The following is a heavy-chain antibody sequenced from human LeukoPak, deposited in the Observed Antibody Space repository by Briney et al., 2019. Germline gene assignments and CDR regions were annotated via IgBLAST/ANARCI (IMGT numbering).Heavy chain of an antibody. J-gene: IGHJ4*02. CDR3: ARDRDYGSGSYYDY. CDR2: IYHSGST. V-gene: IGHV4-38-2*02. CDR1: GYSISSGYC. D-gene: IGHD3-10*01. Sequence: SETLSLTCAVSGYSISSGYCWGWIRQPPGKGLEWIGSIYHSGSTYYNPSLKSRVTISVDTSKNQFSLKLSSVTAADTAVYYCARDRDYGSGSYYDYWGQGTLVTVSS.